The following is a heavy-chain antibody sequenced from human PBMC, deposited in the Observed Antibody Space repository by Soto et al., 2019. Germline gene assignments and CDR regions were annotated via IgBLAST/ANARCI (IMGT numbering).Heavy chain of an antibody. Sequence: GESLKISCEGSGYDFASSWIAWVRQTPGKGLEYMGIIYPVDSETRYGPSFQGQVTISVEKSMNTAYLQWSSLKASDTAMYYCARLDGEHGSGGSFENWGQGTLVTVS. CDR2: IYPVDSET. V-gene: IGHV5-51*01. CDR3: ARLDGEHGSGGSFEN. CDR1: GYDFASSW. D-gene: IGHD3-10*01. J-gene: IGHJ4*02.